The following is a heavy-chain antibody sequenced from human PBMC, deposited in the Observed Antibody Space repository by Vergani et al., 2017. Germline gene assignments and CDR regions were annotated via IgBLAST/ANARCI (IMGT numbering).Heavy chain of an antibody. CDR2: IYYSGST. CDR3: AREGRVGGIDY. J-gene: IGHJ4*02. V-gene: IGHV4-4*02. D-gene: IGHD1-26*01. Sequence: QVQLQESGPGLVKPSGTLSLTCAVSGGSISSSNWWSWVRQPPGKGLEWIGYIYYSGSTNYNPSLKSRVTISVDTSKNQFSLKLSSVTAADTAVYYCAREGRVGGIDYWGQGTLVTVSS. CDR1: GGSISSSNW.